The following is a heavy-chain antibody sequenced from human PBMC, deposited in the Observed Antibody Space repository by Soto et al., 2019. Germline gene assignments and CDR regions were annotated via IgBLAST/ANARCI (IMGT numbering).Heavy chain of an antibody. D-gene: IGHD3-10*01. CDR2: IKQDGSEK. J-gene: IGHJ4*02. Sequence: GGSLRLSCAASGFTFSSYWMSWVRQAPGKGLEWVANIKQDGSEKYYVDSVKGRFTISRDNAKNSLYLQMNSLRAEDTAVYYCARDASEKPYRTGGYFDYWGQGTLVTVSS. V-gene: IGHV3-7*03. CDR1: GFTFSSYW. CDR3: ARDASEKPYRTGGYFDY.